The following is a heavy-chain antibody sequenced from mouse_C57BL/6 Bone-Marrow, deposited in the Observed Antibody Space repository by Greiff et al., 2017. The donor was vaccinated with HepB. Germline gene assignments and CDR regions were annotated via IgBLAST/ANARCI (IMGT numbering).Heavy chain of an antibody. J-gene: IGHJ2*01. D-gene: IGHD2-12*01. V-gene: IGHV1-64*01. CDR2: IHPNSGST. CDR1: GYTFTSYW. Sequence: VQLQQPGAELVKPGASVKLSCKASGYTFTSYWMHWVKQRPGQGLEWIGMIHPNSGSTNYNEKFKSKATLTVDKSSSTAYMQRSSLTSEDSAVYYCAPLYQILYYFDYWGQGTTLTVSS. CDR3: APLYQILYYFDY.